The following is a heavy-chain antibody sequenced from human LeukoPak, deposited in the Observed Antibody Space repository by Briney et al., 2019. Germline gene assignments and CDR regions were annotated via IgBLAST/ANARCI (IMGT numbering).Heavy chain of an antibody. J-gene: IGHJ5*02. CDR1: GFTFITYW. D-gene: IGHD3-22*01. CDR3: ARNNYYDSSGYYWFDP. CDR2: IKQDGSEK. V-gene: IGHV3-7*01. Sequence: AGGSLRLSCAASGFTFITYWMSWVRQAPGKGLEWVANIKQDGSEKYYVDSVKGRFTISRDNAKNSLYLQMNSLRAEDTAVYYCARNNYYDSSGYYWFDPWGQGTLVTVSS.